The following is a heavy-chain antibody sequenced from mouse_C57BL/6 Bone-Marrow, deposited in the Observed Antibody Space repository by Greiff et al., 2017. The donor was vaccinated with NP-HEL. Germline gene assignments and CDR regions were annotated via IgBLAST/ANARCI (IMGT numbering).Heavy chain of an antibody. CDR2: INPNNGGT. CDR1: GYTFTDYY. Sequence: EVQLQQSGPELVKPGASVKISCKASGYTFTDYYMNWVKQSHGKSLEWIGDINPNNGGTSYNQKFKGKATLTVDKSSSTAYMERRSLTSEDSAVYYGARDTYYGRGYYAMDYWGQGTSVTVSS. J-gene: IGHJ4*01. D-gene: IGHD1-1*01. V-gene: IGHV1-26*01. CDR3: ARDTYYGRGYYAMDY.